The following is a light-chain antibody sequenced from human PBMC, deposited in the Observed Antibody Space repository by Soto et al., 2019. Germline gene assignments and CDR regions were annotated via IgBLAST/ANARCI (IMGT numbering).Light chain of an antibody. J-gene: IGKJ3*01. CDR1: QDIKNY. Sequence: DIQMTQSPSSLSPSVGDRVTITCQASQDIKNYLNWYQQKPEKAPKLLIYDASNLETGVPSRFSGSGSGTHFTITISSLQPEDIAIYYCQQYDDVPFTFGPGTKVDIK. CDR3: QQYDDVPFT. CDR2: DAS. V-gene: IGKV1-33*01.